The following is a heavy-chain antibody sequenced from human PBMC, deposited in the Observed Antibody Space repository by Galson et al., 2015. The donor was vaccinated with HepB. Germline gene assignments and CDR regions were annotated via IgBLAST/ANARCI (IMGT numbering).Heavy chain of an antibody. CDR1: GYTFTSYA. CDR3: ARDGAPYYDFWSGLRYNWFDP. J-gene: IGHJ5*02. D-gene: IGHD3-3*01. Sequence: SVKVSCKASGYTFTSYAMHWVRQAPGQRLEWMGWINAGNGNTKYSQKFQGRVTITRDTSASTAYMELSSLRSEDTAVYYCARDGAPYYDFWSGLRYNWFDPWGQGTLVTVSS. CDR2: INAGNGNT. V-gene: IGHV1-3*01.